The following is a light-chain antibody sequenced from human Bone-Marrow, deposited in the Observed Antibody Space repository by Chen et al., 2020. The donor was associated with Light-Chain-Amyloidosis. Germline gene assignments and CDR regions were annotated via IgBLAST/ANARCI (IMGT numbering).Light chain of an antibody. CDR2: LGS. CDR3: MQALQTPH. Sequence: IVMTQSPLSLPVTPGEPASISCRSSQSLLYSNGYNYLDWYLQKPGQSPQLLIYLGSNRASGVPDRFSGSGSGTDFTLKISRVEAEDVGVYYCMQALQTPHFGQGTRLEIK. CDR1: QSLLYSNGYNY. J-gene: IGKJ5*01. V-gene: IGKV2-28*01.